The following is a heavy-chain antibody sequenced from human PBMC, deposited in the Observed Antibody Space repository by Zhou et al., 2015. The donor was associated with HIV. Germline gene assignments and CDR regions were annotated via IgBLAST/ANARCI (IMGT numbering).Heavy chain of an antibody. D-gene: IGHD6-13*01. CDR1: GFTFDDYA. CDR2: ISWNSGSI. Sequence: EVQLVESGGGLVQPGRSLRLSCAASGFTFDDYAMHWVRQAPGKGPEWVSGISWNSGSIGYADSVKGRFTISRDNAKNSLYLQMNSLRAEDTALYYCAKSERDSSSWYPYYFDYWGQGTLVTVSS. CDR3: AKSERDSSSWYPYYFDY. V-gene: IGHV3-9*01. J-gene: IGHJ4*02.